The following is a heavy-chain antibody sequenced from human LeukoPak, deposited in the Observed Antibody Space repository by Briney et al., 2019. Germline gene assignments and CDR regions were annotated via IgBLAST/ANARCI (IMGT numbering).Heavy chain of an antibody. J-gene: IGHJ5*02. CDR2: IYYSGST. CDR1: GGSISSYY. V-gene: IGHV4-59*01. CDR3: ARVPNYYGSGSSFDP. Sequence: SETLSLTCTVSGGSISSYYWSWIRQPPGKGLEWIGYIYYSGSTNYNPSLKSRVTISVDTSKNQFSLKLSSVTAADTAVYYCARVPNYYGSGSSFDPWGQGTLVTVSS. D-gene: IGHD3-10*01.